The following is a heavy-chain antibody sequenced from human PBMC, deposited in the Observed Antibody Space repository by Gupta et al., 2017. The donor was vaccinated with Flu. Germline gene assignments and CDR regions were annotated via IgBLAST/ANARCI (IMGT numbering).Heavy chain of an antibody. J-gene: IGHJ4*02. Sequence: YAMSWVRQAPGKGLEWVSAVSRNGRTPYYAGSVRGRFIISRDNSKNTLYLQMNTLTAEDTAMYFCAKGLYTSEKTKEYWGQGTLVTVSS. CDR3: AKGLYTSEKTKEY. D-gene: IGHD3-16*01. V-gene: IGHV3-23*01. CDR1: YA. CDR2: VSRNGRTP.